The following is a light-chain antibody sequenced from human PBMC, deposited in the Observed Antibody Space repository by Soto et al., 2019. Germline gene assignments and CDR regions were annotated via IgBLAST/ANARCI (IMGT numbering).Light chain of an antibody. CDR1: QSVSNSH. CDR3: QQYDKSPLT. V-gene: IGKV3-20*01. J-gene: IGKJ4*01. CDR2: GVS. Sequence: PGERATLSCRASQSVSNSHLAWHQQKPGQAPRLLIFGVSSRAAGIPDRFSGSGSGTDFTLTISRLEPEDYAVYYCQQYDKSPLTFGGGTKVEIK.